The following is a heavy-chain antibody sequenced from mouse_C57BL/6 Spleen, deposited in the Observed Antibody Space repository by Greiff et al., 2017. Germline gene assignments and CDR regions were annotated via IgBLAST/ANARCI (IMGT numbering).Heavy chain of an antibody. V-gene: IGHV14-1*01. CDR3: TTRKVATDFDY. Sequence: VQLQQSGAELVRPGASVKLSCTASGFNIKDYYMHWVKQRPEQGLGWIGRINPEDGDTEYAPKFQGKATMTADTSSNTAYLQLSSLTSEDTAVYYCTTRKVATDFDYWGQGTTLTVSS. D-gene: IGHD1-1*01. CDR2: INPEDGDT. J-gene: IGHJ2*01. CDR1: GFNIKDYY.